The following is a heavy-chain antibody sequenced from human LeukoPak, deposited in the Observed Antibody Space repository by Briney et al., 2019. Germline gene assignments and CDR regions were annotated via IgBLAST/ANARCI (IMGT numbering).Heavy chain of an antibody. CDR2: VRNKANTYST. CDR1: GFTFSVHY. J-gene: IGHJ4*02. CDR3: ARAGGSGDYYSHYSDY. Sequence: AGGSLRLPCAASGFTFSVHYMDWVRQAPGKGLEWVGRVRNKANTYSTDYAASVRGRFTISRDDSKNSLYLQMNGLKTEDTAVYYCARAGGSGDYYSHYSDYWGQGTLVTVSS. V-gene: IGHV3-72*01. D-gene: IGHD2-21*02.